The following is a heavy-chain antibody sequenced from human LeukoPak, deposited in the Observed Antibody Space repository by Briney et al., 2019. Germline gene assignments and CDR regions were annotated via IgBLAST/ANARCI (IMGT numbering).Heavy chain of an antibody. CDR3: ASIRLSVLGSGSEDYYYGMDV. Sequence: SETLSLTRSVSGGSISSTSYYWGWIRQPPGKGLEWIGSIYYSGSTYYNPSLKSRVTISVDTSKNQYSLKLSSVTAADTAVYYCASIRLSVLGSGSEDYYYGMDVWGQGTTVTVSS. CDR1: GGSISSTSYY. CDR2: IYYSGST. J-gene: IGHJ6*02. D-gene: IGHD3-10*01. V-gene: IGHV4-39*01.